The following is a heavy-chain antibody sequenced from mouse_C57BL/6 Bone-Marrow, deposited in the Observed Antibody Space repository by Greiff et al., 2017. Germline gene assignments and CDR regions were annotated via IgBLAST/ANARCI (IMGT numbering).Heavy chain of an antibody. CDR1: GYTFTSYG. CDR3: ARGGTFYYGNPAWFAY. D-gene: IGHD2-1*01. J-gene: IGHJ3*01. Sequence: QVQLQQSGAELARPGASVKLSCKASGYTFTSYGISWVKQRTGQGLEWIGEIYPRSGNTYYNEKFKGKATLTADKSSSTAYMELRSLTSEDSAVXFCARGGTFYYGNPAWFAYWGQGTLVTVSA. V-gene: IGHV1-81*01. CDR2: IYPRSGNT.